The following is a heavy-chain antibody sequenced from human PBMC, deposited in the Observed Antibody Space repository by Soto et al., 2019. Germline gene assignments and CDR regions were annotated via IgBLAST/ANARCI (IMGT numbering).Heavy chain of an antibody. CDR3: ARAPNPVTTMSNCFDP. V-gene: IGHV4-31*02. J-gene: IGHJ5*02. Sequence: TLSLTCTGSGGSVNSGGYYWSWIRPHPGKGVEWIGYIYYSGSTYYNPSLKSRVTISVDTSKNQFSLKLSSVTAADTAVYYCARAPNPVTTMSNCFDPCGQGDRVTVS. D-gene: IGHD4-4*01. CDR1: GGSVNSGGYY. CDR2: IYYSGST.